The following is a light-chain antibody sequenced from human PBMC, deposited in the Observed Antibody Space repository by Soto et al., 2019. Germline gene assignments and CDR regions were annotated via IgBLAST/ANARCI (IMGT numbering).Light chain of an antibody. CDR3: QHYGSSSNT. J-gene: IGKJ5*01. CDR2: GAS. Sequence: EIVLTQSPDTLSLSPGERATLSCRASESVTSSHLAWYQQKRGQAPRLLIYGASSRATDIPDRFSGSGSGTDFTLTTSRLEPEDFAVYYCQHYGSSSNTYGQGTRLEIK. V-gene: IGKV3-20*01. CDR1: ESVTSSH.